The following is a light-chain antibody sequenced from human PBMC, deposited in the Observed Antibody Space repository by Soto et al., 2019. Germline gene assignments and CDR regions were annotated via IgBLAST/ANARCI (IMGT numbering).Light chain of an antibody. CDR3: SSYAGSNNLV. CDR1: SSDVVVYNY. V-gene: IGLV2-8*01. J-gene: IGLJ2*01. Sequence: QSALTQPPSASGSPGQSVTISCTGTSSDVVVYNYVSWYQQHSGKAPKLIIYEVTKRPSGVPDRFSGSKSGNTASLTVSGLQAEDEADYYCSSYAGSNNLVFGGGTKLTVL. CDR2: EVT.